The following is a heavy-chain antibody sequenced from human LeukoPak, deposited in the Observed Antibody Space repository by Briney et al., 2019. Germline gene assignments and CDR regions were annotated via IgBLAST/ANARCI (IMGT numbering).Heavy chain of an antibody. J-gene: IGHJ6*03. CDR1: GFTFSDYY. D-gene: IGHD3-10*01. CDR2: ISSSGSTI. Sequence: GGSLRLSCAASGFTFSDYYMSWIRQAPGKGLEWVSYISSSGSTIYYADSVKGRFTISRDNAKNSLYLQMNSLRAEDTAVYYCARDQGEITMVRGVISLYHYMDVWGKGTTVTISS. CDR3: ARDQGEITMVRGVISLYHYMDV. V-gene: IGHV3-11*01.